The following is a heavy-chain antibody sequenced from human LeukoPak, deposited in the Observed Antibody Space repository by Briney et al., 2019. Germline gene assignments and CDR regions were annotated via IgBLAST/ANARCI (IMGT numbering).Heavy chain of an antibody. D-gene: IGHD3-10*01. Sequence: PGRSLRLSCAASGFTFSSYGMHWVRQAPGKGPEWVAIISYDGSNKYYADSVKGRFTISRDNSKNTLYLQMNSLRAEDTAVYYCAKGVGGSGSYYVPWPFDYWGQGTLVTVSS. CDR1: GFTFSSYG. V-gene: IGHV3-30*18. CDR2: ISYDGSNK. J-gene: IGHJ4*02. CDR3: AKGVGGSGSYYVPWPFDY.